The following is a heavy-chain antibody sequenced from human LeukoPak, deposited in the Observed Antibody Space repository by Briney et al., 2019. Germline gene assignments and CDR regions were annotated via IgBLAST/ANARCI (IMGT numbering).Heavy chain of an antibody. CDR1: GYSFSSYW. Sequence: GESLKISCKGSGYSFSSYWIGWVRQMPGKGLEWRGIIYPGDSDTRYSTSFQGQVTISADKSISTAYLQWSSLKASDTAMYYCASSPSVGSRSYYRHFDYWGQGTLVTVSS. J-gene: IGHJ4*02. CDR3: ASSPSVGSRSYYRHFDY. CDR2: IYPGDSDT. V-gene: IGHV5-51*01. D-gene: IGHD3-10*01.